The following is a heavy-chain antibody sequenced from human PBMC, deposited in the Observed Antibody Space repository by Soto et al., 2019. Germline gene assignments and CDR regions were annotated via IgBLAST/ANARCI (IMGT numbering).Heavy chain of an antibody. J-gene: IGHJ4*02. Sequence: GGSLRLSCAASGFSFGSDALSWVRQAPGKGLEWVSTISGSDGKTFYADSVKGRFSISRDTSQNTLYLQMNSLRADDTAIYYCARWSYLDYWGQGTRVTVSS. D-gene: IGHD3-3*01. CDR1: GFSFGSDA. CDR2: ISGSDGKT. V-gene: IGHV3-23*01. CDR3: ARWSYLDY.